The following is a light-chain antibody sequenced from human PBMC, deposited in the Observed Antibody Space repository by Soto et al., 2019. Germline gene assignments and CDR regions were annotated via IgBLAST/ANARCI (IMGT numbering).Light chain of an antibody. CDR1: QTVSSAR. CDR3: HQYGSSPWT. J-gene: IGKJ1*01. CDR2: GAS. Sequence: EIVLTQSPGTLSLSPGERATLSCRASQTVSSARLAWFQQKPGQAPRLLIYGASSRAPGIPDRFSGSGSETDFTLTITSLESEDFAVYSCHQYGSSPWTFGQGTKVDIK. V-gene: IGKV3-20*01.